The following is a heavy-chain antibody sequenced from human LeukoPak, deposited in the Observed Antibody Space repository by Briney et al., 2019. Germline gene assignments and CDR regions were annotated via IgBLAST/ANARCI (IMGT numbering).Heavy chain of an antibody. CDR2: IIPIFGTA. V-gene: IGHV1-69*13. CDR1: GGTFSSYA. CDR3: ARDHPYDFWSGYHNWFDP. J-gene: IGHJ5*02. Sequence: SVKVSCKASGGTFSSYAICWGRQAPGQGLGWMGGIIPIFGTANYAQNFQGRVTITADESTSTAYMELSSLRSEETAVYYCARDHPYDFWSGYHNWFDPWGQGTLVTVSS. D-gene: IGHD3-3*01.